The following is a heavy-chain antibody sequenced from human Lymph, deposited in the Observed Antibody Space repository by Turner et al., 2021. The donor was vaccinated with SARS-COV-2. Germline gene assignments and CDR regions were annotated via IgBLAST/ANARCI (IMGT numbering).Heavy chain of an antibody. CDR1: GYTFTSYD. D-gene: IGHD1-26*01. CDR3: ARGRYSGGGMDV. V-gene: IGHV1-8*02. J-gene: IGHJ6*02. Sequence: QVQLVQSGAEVKKPGASVKVSCKAPGYTFTSYDINWVRQATGQGLEWMGWMNPNSGNTGYAQKFQGKVTMTRNTTISTAYMDLSSLRSEDTAVYYCARGRYSGGGMDVWGQGTTVTVSS. CDR2: MNPNSGNT.